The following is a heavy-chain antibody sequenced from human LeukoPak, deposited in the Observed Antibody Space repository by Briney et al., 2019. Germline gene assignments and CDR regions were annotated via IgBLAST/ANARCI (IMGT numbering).Heavy chain of an antibody. J-gene: IGHJ6*02. Sequence: PGGSLRLSCAASGFTFSSYSMNWVRQAPGKGLEWVSVIYSGGSTYYADSVKGRFTISRDNSKNTLYLQMNSLRAEDTAVYYCARLNSGMDVWGQGTTVTVSS. CDR3: ARLNSGMDV. CDR2: IYSGGST. CDR1: GFTFSSYS. V-gene: IGHV3-66*01.